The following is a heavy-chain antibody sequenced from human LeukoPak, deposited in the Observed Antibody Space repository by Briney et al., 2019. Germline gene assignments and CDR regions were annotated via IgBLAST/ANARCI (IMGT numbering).Heavy chain of an antibody. J-gene: IGHJ4*02. D-gene: IGHD5-18*01. CDR2: IYSGGST. Sequence: GGSLRLSCAASGFTVSSNYMSWVRQAPGKGLEWVSDIYSGGSTYYADSVKGRFTISRDNSKNTLYLQMNSLRAEDTAVYYCARDRIHYFDYWGQGTLVTVSS. V-gene: IGHV3-53*01. CDR3: ARDRIHYFDY. CDR1: GFTVSSNY.